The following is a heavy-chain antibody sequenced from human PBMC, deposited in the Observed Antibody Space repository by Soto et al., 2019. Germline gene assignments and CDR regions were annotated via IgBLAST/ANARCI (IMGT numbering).Heavy chain of an antibody. V-gene: IGHV5-10-1*01. D-gene: IGHD2-15*01. CDR2: IDPSDSYT. Sequence: GESLKISCKGSGYSFTSYWISWVRQMPGKGLEWMGRIDPSDSYTNYSPSFQGHVTISADKSISTAHLQWSSLKASDTAMYYCATQSIVVVAATVAFDIWGQGTMVTVSS. J-gene: IGHJ3*02. CDR3: ATQSIVVVAATVAFDI. CDR1: GYSFTSYW.